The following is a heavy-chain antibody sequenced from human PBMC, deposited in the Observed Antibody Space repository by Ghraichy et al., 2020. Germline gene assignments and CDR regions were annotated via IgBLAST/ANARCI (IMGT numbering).Heavy chain of an antibody. CDR1: GFTFSSYG. CDR3: AKAFKRYYYYYGMDV. D-gene: IGHD6-25*01. Sequence: GGSLRLSCAASGFTFSSYGMHWVRQAPGKGLEWVAVISYDGSNKYYADSVKGRFTISRDNSKNTLYLQMNSLRAEDTAVYYCAKAFKRYYYYYGMDVWGQGTTVTVSS. V-gene: IGHV3-30*18. CDR2: ISYDGSNK. J-gene: IGHJ6*02.